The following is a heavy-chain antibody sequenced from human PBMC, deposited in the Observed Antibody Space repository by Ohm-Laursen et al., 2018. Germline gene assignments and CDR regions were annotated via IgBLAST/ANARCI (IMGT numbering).Heavy chain of an antibody. CDR2: IHNSGST. D-gene: IGHD1-26*01. CDR1: GGSISSYY. CDR3: ARRANSAFPYYLDY. Sequence: SETLSLTCTVSGGSISSYYWSWVRQPPGKGLEWIGYIHNSGSTNYNPSLKSRVTMATDTSKNQLSMKLSSVTAADTAVYYCARRANSAFPYYLDYWGQGTLVTVSS. J-gene: IGHJ4*02. V-gene: IGHV4-59*08.